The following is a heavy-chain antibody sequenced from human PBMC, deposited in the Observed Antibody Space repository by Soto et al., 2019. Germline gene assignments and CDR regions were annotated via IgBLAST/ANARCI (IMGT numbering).Heavy chain of an antibody. D-gene: IGHD3-3*01. Sequence: GGSLRLSCAASGFTFSSYGMHWVRQAPGKGLEWVAVIWYDGSNKYYADSVKGRFTISRDNSKNTLYLQMNSLRAEDTAVYYCARARVPPLVLRFLEWSREANYYYYGMDVWGQGTTVTVSS. J-gene: IGHJ6*02. CDR2: IWYDGSNK. CDR1: GFTFSSYG. CDR3: ARARVPPLVLRFLEWSREANYYYYGMDV. V-gene: IGHV3-33*01.